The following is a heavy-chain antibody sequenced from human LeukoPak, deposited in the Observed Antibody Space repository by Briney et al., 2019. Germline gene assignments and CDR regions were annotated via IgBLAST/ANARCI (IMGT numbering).Heavy chain of an antibody. CDR1: GSTVSSNY. J-gene: IGHJ4*02. V-gene: IGHV3-66*01. D-gene: IGHD6-19*01. CDR3: ARDPEDGTGWDQADY. Sequence: GGSLRLSCAASGSTVSSNYMSWVRQAPGKGLEWVSVIYSGGSTYYADSVKGRFTISRDNSKNTLYLQMNSLRAEDTAFYYCARDPEDGTGWDQADYWGQGTLVTVSS. CDR2: IYSGGST.